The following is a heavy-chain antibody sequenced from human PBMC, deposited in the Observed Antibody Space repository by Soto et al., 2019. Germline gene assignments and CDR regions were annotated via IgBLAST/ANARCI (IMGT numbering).Heavy chain of an antibody. V-gene: IGHV3-48*02. J-gene: IGHJ4*02. Sequence: GGSLRLSCAASGFTFSTYSMNWVRQAPGKGLEYLSYISGSGSTIYYADSVKGRFTISRDNAKNSLYLQMNSLRDEDTAVYYCARDFYGSGSYYGLYPSVYWGQGTLVTVSS. D-gene: IGHD3-10*01. CDR2: ISGSGSTI. CDR1: GFTFSTYS. CDR3: ARDFYGSGSYYGLYPSVY.